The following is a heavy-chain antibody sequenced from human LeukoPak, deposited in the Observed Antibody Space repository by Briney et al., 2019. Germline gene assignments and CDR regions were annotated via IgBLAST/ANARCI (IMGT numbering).Heavy chain of an antibody. J-gene: IGHJ3*02. CDR1: GGSISTYY. V-gene: IGHV4-59*01. CDR2: ICYSGST. CDR3: ARHDVVNRAFDI. D-gene: IGHD2-15*01. Sequence: PSETLSLTCTVSGGSISTYYWSWIRQPAGKGLEWIGSICYSGSTYYNPSLKSRVTISVDTSKNQFSLKLSSVTAADTAVYYCARHDVVNRAFDIWGPGTVVTVSS.